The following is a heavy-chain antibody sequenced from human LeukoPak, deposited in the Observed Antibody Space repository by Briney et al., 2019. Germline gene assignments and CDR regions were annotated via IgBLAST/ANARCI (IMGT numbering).Heavy chain of an antibody. CDR1: GPNLASYA. V-gene: IGHV3-30*02. CDR2: IQHNGVST. D-gene: IGHD4-17*01. J-gene: IGHJ3*02. Sequence: QPGGPLRLSCVASGPNLASYAVHWVRQAPGKGLEGVAFIQHNGVSTCYRDSVKGRFTISRDNFKNTAYLQMNSLRTEDTGVYYCAKRRFMTTVTTSAEAFDIWGQGTMVTVSS. CDR3: AKRRFMTTVTTSAEAFDI.